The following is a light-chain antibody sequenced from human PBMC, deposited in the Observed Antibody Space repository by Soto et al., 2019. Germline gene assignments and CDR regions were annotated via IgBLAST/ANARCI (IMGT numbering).Light chain of an antibody. J-gene: IGKJ5*01. CDR3: QQYGSSPRGT. V-gene: IGKV3-20*01. CDR1: QSVSNNY. Sequence: EIVLPQSPGTLSLSPGERATLSCRASQSVSNNYLAWYQQKPGQAPRLLIYGASSRATGIPDRFSGSGSGTDFILTISRLEPEDFAVYYCQQYGSSPRGTFGQGTRLEIK. CDR2: GAS.